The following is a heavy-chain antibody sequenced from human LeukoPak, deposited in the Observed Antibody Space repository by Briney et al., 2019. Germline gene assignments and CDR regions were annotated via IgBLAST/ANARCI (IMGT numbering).Heavy chain of an antibody. D-gene: IGHD2-2*01. V-gene: IGHV1-69*06. CDR1: GGTFSSYA. CDR3: ATDLVVPAAHPFDY. Sequence: SVKVSCKASGGTFSSYAISWVRQAPGQGLEWMGGIIPIFGTANYAQKFQGRVTMTEDTSTDTAYMELSSLRSEDTAVYYCATDLVVPAAHPFDYWGQGTLVTVSS. CDR2: IIPIFGTA. J-gene: IGHJ4*02.